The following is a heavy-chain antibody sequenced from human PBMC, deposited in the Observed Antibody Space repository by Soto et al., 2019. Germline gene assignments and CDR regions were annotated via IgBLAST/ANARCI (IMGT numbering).Heavy chain of an antibody. CDR2: TRNKAHSYTT. Sequence: EVQVVESGGGSVQPGGSLRLSCAASGFTFSDHYMDWVRQAPGKGLEWVGRTRNKAHSYTTEYAASVKGRFTISRDDSKNSLYLQMSSLKSEDTAVYYCARSWLSGLGGMDVWGQGTTVTVS. D-gene: IGHD3-22*01. J-gene: IGHJ6*02. V-gene: IGHV3-72*01. CDR3: ARSWLSGLGGMDV. CDR1: GFTFSDHY.